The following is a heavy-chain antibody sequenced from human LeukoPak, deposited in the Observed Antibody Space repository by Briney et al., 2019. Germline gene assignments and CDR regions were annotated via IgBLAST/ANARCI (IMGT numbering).Heavy chain of an antibody. J-gene: IGHJ6*02. Sequence: GGSLRLSCAASGFTFSSYSMNWVRQAPGKGLEWVSSISSSSSYIYYADSVKGRFTISRDNAKNSLYLQMNSLRAEDTAVYYCARMQSSYYDNSGYYGMDVWGQGTPVTVSS. CDR2: ISSSSSYI. D-gene: IGHD3-22*01. CDR1: GFTFSSYS. CDR3: ARMQSSYYDNSGYYGMDV. V-gene: IGHV3-21*01.